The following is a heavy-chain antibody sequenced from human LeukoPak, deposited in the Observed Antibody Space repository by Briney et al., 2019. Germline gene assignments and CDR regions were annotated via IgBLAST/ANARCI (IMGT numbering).Heavy chain of an antibody. Sequence: SETLSLTCTVSDDSISGYYWSWIRQPAGKGLEWIGQVYSSGHTNYNPSLKSRVTMSVDTSKNHFSLSLSSLTAADTAVYYCARRTWGSDLDYWGQGTPVTVSS. V-gene: IGHV4-4*07. CDR3: ARRTWGSDLDY. J-gene: IGHJ4*02. CDR1: DDSISGYY. CDR2: VYSSGHT. D-gene: IGHD7-27*01.